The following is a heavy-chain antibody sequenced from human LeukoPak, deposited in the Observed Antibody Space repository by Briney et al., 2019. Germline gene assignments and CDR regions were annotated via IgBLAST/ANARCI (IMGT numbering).Heavy chain of an antibody. J-gene: IGHJ4*02. CDR2: INPNSGGT. D-gene: IGHD3-22*01. V-gene: IGHV1-2*02. CDR3: ARDEGYYDSSGYYYDY. Sequence: ASVKVSCKASGYTFTGYYMHWVRQAPGQGLEWMGWINPNSGGTNYAQKFQGRVTMTRDTSISTAYMELSRLRSNDTAVYYCARDEGYYDSSGYYYDYWGQGTLVTVSS. CDR1: GYTFTGYY.